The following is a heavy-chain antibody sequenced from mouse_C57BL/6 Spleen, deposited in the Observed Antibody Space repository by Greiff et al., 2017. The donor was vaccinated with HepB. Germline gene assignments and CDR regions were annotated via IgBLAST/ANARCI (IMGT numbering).Heavy chain of an antibody. D-gene: IGHD2-5*01. V-gene: IGHV14-4*01. J-gene: IGHJ2*01. CDR2: IDPENGDT. CDR1: GFNIKDDY. Sequence: EVQLQQSGAELVRPGASVKLSCTASGFNIKDDYMHWVKQRPEQGLEWIGWIDPENGDTEYASKFQGKATITADTSSNTAYLQLSSLTSEDTAVYYCTTRGYYSNYEDYWGQGTTLTVSS. CDR3: TTRGYYSNYEDY.